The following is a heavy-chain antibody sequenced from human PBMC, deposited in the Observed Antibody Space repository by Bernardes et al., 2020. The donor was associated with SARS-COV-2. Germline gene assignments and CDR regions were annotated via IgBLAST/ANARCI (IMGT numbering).Heavy chain of an antibody. CDR3: AKELDCGGGHCYFFDY. CDR2: IDRAGRVI. CDR1: GFTFSRFT. D-gene: IGHD2-21*01. V-gene: IGHV3-43*01. Sequence: GGSLRLSCAASGFTFSRFTMHWVRQVPGKGLEWVSLIDRAGRVIYYSESVKGRFTVSRDNAKDSLYLQMDSLRPDDTALYYCAKELDCGGGHCYFFDYWGRRTPVTVSS. J-gene: IGHJ4*02.